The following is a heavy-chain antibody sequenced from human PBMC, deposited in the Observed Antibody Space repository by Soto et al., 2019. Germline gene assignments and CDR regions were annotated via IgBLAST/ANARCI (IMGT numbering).Heavy chain of an antibody. CDR3: ARLEGLATISYYFDF. CDR2: IYYRGNT. V-gene: IGHV4-39*01. J-gene: IGHJ4*02. D-gene: IGHD3-9*01. CDR1: GDSINSDKYY. Sequence: SETLSVRWCVAGDSINSDKYYWGWIRQPPGKGLEWIGSIYYRGNTYYNPSLQTRVTISLDKSKSQFSLKLNSVTAADSAVYFCARLEGLATISYYFDFWGQGALVTVSS.